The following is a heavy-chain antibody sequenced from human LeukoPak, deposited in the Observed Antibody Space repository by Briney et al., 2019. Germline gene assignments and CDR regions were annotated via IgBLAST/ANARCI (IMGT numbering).Heavy chain of an antibody. Sequence: PSQTLSLTCTVSGGSISSGGYYWGWIRQHPGKGLEWIGCIYYSGSTYYNPSLKSRVTISIDTSKNQFSLKLSSVTATDTALYYCARPSASSGWYSWFDPWAQGTLVTVPS. V-gene: IGHV4-31*03. CDR2: IYYSGST. D-gene: IGHD6-19*01. CDR3: ARPSASSGWYSWFDP. J-gene: IGHJ5*02. CDR1: GGSISSGGYY.